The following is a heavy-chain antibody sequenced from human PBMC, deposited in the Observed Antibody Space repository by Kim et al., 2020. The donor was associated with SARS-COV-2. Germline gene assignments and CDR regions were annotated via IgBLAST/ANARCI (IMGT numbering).Heavy chain of an antibody. J-gene: IGHJ4*02. CDR3: ARGLGIAAAGLYYFDY. CDR2: IKQDGSEK. CDR1: GFTFSSYW. V-gene: IGHV3-7*01. Sequence: GGSLRLSCAASGFTFSSYWMSWVRQAPGKGLEWVANIKQDGSEKYYVDSVKGRFTISRDNAKNSLYLQMNSLRAEDTAVYYCARGLGIAAAGLYYFDYWGQGTLVTVSS. D-gene: IGHD6-13*01.